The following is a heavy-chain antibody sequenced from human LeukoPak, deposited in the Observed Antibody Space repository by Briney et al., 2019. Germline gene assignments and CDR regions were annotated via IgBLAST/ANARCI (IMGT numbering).Heavy chain of an antibody. CDR1: GFTFSSYG. Sequence: GGSLRLSCAASGFTFSSYGMHWVRQAPGKGLEWVSFIRNDGSNKYYADSVEGRFTISRDNSKNTLDLQMNSLRAEDTAVYYCAKGERAYCSSTTCYAVYWGQGTLVTVSS. CDR3: AKGERAYCSSTTCYAVY. V-gene: IGHV3-30*02. D-gene: IGHD2-2*01. CDR2: IRNDGSNK. J-gene: IGHJ4*02.